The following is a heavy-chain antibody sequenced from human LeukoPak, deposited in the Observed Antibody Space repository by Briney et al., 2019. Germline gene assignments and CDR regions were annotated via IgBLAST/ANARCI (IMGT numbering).Heavy chain of an antibody. J-gene: IGHJ5*02. V-gene: IGHV4-39*07. Sequence: SETLSLTCTVSGGSISSSSYYWGWIRQPPGKGLEWIGSIYYSGSTYYNPSLKSRVTISVDTSKNQFSLKLSSVTAADTAVYYCARLWFGESKFDPWGQGTLVTVSS. D-gene: IGHD3-10*01. CDR2: IYYSGST. CDR1: GGSISSSSYY. CDR3: ARLWFGESKFDP.